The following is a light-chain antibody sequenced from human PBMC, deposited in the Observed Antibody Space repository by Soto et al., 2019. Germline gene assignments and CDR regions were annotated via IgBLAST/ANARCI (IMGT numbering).Light chain of an antibody. Sequence: EIVLTQSPGTLSLSPGERATLSCRASQSVSSSNLAWYQQKPGQAPRLLIYGASRRLTGIPDRFSGSGSGTDFTLTIRRLEPEDFAVYYCQQYGSSTGTFGQGTKVEIK. CDR3: QQYGSSTGT. CDR1: QSVSSSN. J-gene: IGKJ1*01. V-gene: IGKV3-20*01. CDR2: GAS.